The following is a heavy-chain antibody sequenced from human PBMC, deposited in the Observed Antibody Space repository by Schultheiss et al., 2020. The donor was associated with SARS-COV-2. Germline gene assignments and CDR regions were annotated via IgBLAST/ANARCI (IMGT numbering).Heavy chain of an antibody. CDR3: AREAAAGHFDY. J-gene: IGHJ4*02. Sequence: GGSLRLSCAASGFTFSSYAMSWVRQAPGKGLEWVANLKQDGSEKYYVDSVKGRFTISRDNAKNSLYLQMNSLRAEDTAVYYCAREAAAGHFDYWGQGTLVTVSS. V-gene: IGHV3-7*03. CDR1: GFTFSSYA. CDR2: LKQDGSEK. D-gene: IGHD6-25*01.